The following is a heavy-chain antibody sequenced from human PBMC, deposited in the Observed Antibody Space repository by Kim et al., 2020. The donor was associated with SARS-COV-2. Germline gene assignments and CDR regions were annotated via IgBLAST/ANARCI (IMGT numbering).Heavy chain of an antibody. CDR1: GGSFSGYY. V-gene: IGHV4-34*01. J-gene: IGHJ4*02. CDR3: ARTPRDGSHYYDSSGYLDY. CDR2: INHSGST. Sequence: SETLSLTCAVYGGSFSGYYWSWIRQPPGKGLEWIGEINHSGSTNYNPSLKSRVTISVDTSKNQFSLKLSSVTAADTAVYYCARTPRDGSHYYDSSGYLDYWGQGTLVTVSS. D-gene: IGHD3-22*01.